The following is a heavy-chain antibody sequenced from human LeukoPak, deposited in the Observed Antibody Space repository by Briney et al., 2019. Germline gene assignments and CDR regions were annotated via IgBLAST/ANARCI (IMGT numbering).Heavy chain of an antibody. CDR1: GYTFTGYY. Sequence: ASVKVSCKASGYTFTGYYMHWVRQAPGQGVEWMGWINPNSGGTNYAQKFQGWVTMTRDTSISTAYMELSRLRSDDTAVYYCVRGGDFWSGYYPYYYYYGMDVWGQGTTVTVSS. J-gene: IGHJ6*02. V-gene: IGHV1-2*04. CDR2: INPNSGGT. D-gene: IGHD3-3*01. CDR3: VRGGDFWSGYYPYYYYYGMDV.